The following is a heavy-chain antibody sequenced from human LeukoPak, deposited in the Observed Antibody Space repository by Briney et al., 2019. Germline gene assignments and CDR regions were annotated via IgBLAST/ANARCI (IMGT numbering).Heavy chain of an antibody. CDR2: IWYDGSNK. CDR1: GFNFSSFV. J-gene: IGHJ6*02. V-gene: IGHV3-33*01. D-gene: IGHD4-17*01. CDR3: ARAALRPLHGYYYYGMDV. Sequence: GGSLRLSCAASGFNFSSFVMHWVRQAPGKGLEWVAVIWYDGSNKYYADSVKGRFTISRDNSKNTLYLQMNSLRAEDTAVYYCARAALRPLHGYYYYGMDVWGQGTTVTVSS.